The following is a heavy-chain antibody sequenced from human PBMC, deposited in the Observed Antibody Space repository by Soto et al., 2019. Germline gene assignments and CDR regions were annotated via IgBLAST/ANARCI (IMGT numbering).Heavy chain of an antibody. D-gene: IGHD1-26*01. CDR1: GGTFSSYA. CDR3: ADSGSYYYRRPVY. Sequence: SVKVSCKASGGTFSSYAISWVRQAPGQGLEWMGGIIPIFGTANYAQKFQGRVTITADESTSTAYMELSSLRSEDTAVYYCADSGSYYYRRPVYWGQGTLVTVSS. CDR2: IIPIFGTA. V-gene: IGHV1-69*13. J-gene: IGHJ4*02.